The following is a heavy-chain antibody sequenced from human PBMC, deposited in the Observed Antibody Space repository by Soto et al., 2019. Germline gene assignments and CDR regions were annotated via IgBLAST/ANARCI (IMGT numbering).Heavy chain of an antibody. Sequence: GGSLRLSCAASGFTFSSYGMHWVRQAPGKGLEWVEVIWYDGSNKYYADTVKGRFTISRDNSKNTLYLQMNSLRAEDTSVYYCARGTYDFWSGYYFGFDYWGQGTLVTVSS. CDR1: GFTFSSYG. V-gene: IGHV3-33*01. D-gene: IGHD3-3*01. CDR2: IWYDGSNK. J-gene: IGHJ4*02. CDR3: ARGTYDFWSGYYFGFDY.